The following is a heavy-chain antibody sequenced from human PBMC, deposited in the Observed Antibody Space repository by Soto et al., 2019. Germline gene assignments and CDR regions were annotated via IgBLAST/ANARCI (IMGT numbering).Heavy chain of an antibody. V-gene: IGHV4-30-4*01. Sequence: SETLSLTCTVSGGSISSGEYYWSWIRQPPGKGLEWIGYIYYSGSTYYNPSLKSRVTISVDTSKNQFSLKLSSVTAADTAVYYCARNDSPYYYDSSGAPGAFDIWGQGTMVTVSS. CDR2: IYYSGST. CDR1: GGSISSGEYY. D-gene: IGHD3-22*01. CDR3: ARNDSPYYYDSSGAPGAFDI. J-gene: IGHJ3*02.